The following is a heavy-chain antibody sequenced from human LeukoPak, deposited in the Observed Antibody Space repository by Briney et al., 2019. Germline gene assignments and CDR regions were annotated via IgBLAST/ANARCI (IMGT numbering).Heavy chain of an antibody. Sequence: SETLSLTCTVSGGSISSSSYYWGWIRQPPGKGLEWIGRIYTSGSTNYNPSLKSRVTMSVDTSKNQFSLKLSSVTAADTAVYYCARGVGSVWGQGTLVTVSS. CDR1: GGSISSSSYY. D-gene: IGHD2-15*01. V-gene: IGHV4-39*07. J-gene: IGHJ4*02. CDR3: ARGVGSV. CDR2: IYTSGST.